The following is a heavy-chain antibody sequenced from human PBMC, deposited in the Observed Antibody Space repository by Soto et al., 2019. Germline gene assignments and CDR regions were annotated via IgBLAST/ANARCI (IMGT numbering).Heavy chain of an antibody. D-gene: IGHD3-16*01. Sequence: EVQILESGGGLVQPGGSLRLSCAASGFPFRNYAMAWVRQAPGKGLEWVSAISGTTGHAFYADSVKDRFTISRDNSKNTLYLQMDSLRAEDTAVYHCARAPSEYIWGSYLRYYEYWGQGTLVTVSS. CDR2: ISGTTGHA. J-gene: IGHJ4*02. V-gene: IGHV3-23*01. CDR3: ARAPSEYIWGSYLRYYEY. CDR1: GFPFRNYA.